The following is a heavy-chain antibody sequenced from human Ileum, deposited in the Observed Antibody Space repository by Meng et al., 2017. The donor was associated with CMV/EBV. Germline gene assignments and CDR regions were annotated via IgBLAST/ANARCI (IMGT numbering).Heavy chain of an antibody. CDR2: VSHRGIT. J-gene: IGHJ4*02. CDR1: GESFSTYY. V-gene: IGHV4-34*01. Sequence: SETLSLTCRVSGESFSTYYWSWIRQPPGKGPQWIGEVSHRGITIYNPSLKSRASISADTSKSQFSLKLIPVVAADTGIYYCATHLVAGTTPRTWGQGTLVTVSS. D-gene: IGHD6-19*01. CDR3: ATHLVAGTTPRT.